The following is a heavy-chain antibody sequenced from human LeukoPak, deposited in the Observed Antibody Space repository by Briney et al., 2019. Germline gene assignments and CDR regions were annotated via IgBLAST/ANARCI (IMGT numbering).Heavy chain of an antibody. CDR3: ARGLGNFWSGRRYYFDY. CDR1: GDSINNYY. CDR2: IYYSGST. J-gene: IGHJ4*02. V-gene: IGHV4-59*12. D-gene: IGHD3-3*01. Sequence: SETLSLTCTVSGDSINNYYWSWIRQPPGKGLEWIGYIYYSGSTNYNPSLKSRVTISLDTSKNQFPLKLSSVTAADTAVYYCARGLGNFWSGRRYYFDYWGQGTLVTVSS.